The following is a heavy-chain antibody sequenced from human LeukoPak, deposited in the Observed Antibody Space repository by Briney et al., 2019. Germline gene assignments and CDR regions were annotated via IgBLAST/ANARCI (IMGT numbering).Heavy chain of an antibody. V-gene: IGHV1-2*02. CDR3: ARGRQGIVVVPAAKAGGYYYYGMDV. D-gene: IGHD2-2*01. J-gene: IGHJ6*02. Sequence: ASVKVSCKASGYTFTDYYMHWVRQAPGQGLEWMGWINPNSGDTKYAQKFQGRVTMTRNTSISTAYMELSSLRSEDTAVYYCARGRQGIVVVPAAKAGGYYYYGMDVWGQGTTVTVSS. CDR2: INPNSGDT. CDR1: GYTFTDYY.